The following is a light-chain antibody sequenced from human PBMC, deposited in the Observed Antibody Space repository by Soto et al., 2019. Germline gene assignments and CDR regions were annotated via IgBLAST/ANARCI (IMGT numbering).Light chain of an antibody. Sequence: QSALTQPPSASGSPGQSVTISCTGTSSDLGGHFHVSWYQQHPGKAPKLLIYEVTKRPSGVPDRFSGSKSGNTASLTVSGLLAEDEADYYCSSYGDSNKYVFGTGTKVTVL. CDR3: SSYGDSNKYV. J-gene: IGLJ1*01. CDR2: EVT. V-gene: IGLV2-8*01. CDR1: SSDLGGHFH.